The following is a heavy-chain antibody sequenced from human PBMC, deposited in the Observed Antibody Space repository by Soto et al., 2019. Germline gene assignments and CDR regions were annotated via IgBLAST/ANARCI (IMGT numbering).Heavy chain of an antibody. CDR3: ARDPHGFWTGYWFDP. CDR2: ISAYDGKT. CDR1: GYTFNTYG. D-gene: IGHD3-3*01. V-gene: IGHV1-18*01. Sequence: ASVKVSCKTSGYTFNTYGINWVRQAPGQGLELMGWISAYDGKTTYAEKFQGRVTLTTDTSTSTAYMELRSLRSDDTAIYYCARDPHGFWTGYWFDPWGQGTPVTVSS. J-gene: IGHJ5*02.